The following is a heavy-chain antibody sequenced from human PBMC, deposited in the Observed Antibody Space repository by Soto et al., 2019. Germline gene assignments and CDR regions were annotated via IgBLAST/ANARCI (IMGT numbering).Heavy chain of an antibody. D-gene: IGHD3-22*01. CDR3: AKDEKNYYDSSGFY. V-gene: IGHV3-23*01. CDR2: ISGSGGST. Sequence: GGSXRLSCAASGFTFSSYAMSWVRQAPGKGLEWVSAISGSGGSTYYADSVKGRFTISRDNSKNTLYLQMNSLRAEDTAVYYCAKDEKNYYDSSGFYWGQGTVVTVSS. CDR1: GFTFSSYA. J-gene: IGHJ4*02.